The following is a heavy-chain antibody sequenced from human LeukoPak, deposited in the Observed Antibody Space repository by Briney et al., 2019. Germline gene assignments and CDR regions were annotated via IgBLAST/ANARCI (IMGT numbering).Heavy chain of an antibody. D-gene: IGHD1-26*01. V-gene: IGHV1-46*01. J-gene: IGHJ1*01. CDR3: ARDRGSYYYFQH. Sequence: ASVKVSCKASGYTFTSYYMHWVRQAPGQGLEWMGIINPSGGSTSYAQKFQGRVTMTRDMSTSTVYMELSSLRSEDTAVYYCARDRGSYYYFQHWGQGTLVTVSS. CDR2: INPSGGST. CDR1: GYTFTSYY.